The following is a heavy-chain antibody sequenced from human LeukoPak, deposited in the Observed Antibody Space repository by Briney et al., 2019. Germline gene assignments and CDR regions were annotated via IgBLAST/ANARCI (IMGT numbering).Heavy chain of an antibody. CDR2: IIPIFGTA. V-gene: IGHV1-69*05. Sequence: RASVKVSCKASGGTFSSYAISWVRQAPGQGLEWMGRIIPIFGTANYAQKFQGRVTITTDESTSTAYMELSSLRSEDTAVYYCARAPGGGGNGDYYYYYYMGVWGKGTTVTVSS. J-gene: IGHJ6*03. CDR1: GGTFSSYA. D-gene: IGHD4-23*01. CDR3: ARAPGGGGNGDYYYYYYMGV.